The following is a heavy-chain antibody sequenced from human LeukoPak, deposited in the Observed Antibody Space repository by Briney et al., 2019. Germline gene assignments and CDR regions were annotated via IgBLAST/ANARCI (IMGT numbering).Heavy chain of an antibody. CDR3: ARAYCSGGSCYSDWFDP. Sequence: GASVKVSCKASGGTFSSYAISWVRQAPGQGLEWMGRIIPILGIANYAQKFQGRVTITADKSTSTAYMELSSLRSEDTAVYYCARAYCSGGSCYSDWFDPWGQGTLVTVSS. J-gene: IGHJ5*02. CDR2: IIPILGIA. CDR1: GGTFSSYA. V-gene: IGHV1-69*04. D-gene: IGHD2-15*01.